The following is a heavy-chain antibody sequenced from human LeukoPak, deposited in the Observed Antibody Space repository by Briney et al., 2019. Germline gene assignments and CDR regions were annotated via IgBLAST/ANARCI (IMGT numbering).Heavy chain of an antibody. D-gene: IGHD2-8*01. CDR1: GYSFTSYW. J-gene: IGHJ4*02. V-gene: IGHV5-51*01. CDR2: IYPSDSDT. CDR3: ARGYCTNGVCYIFDY. Sequence: GESLKISCKGSGYSFTSYWIGWVRQMPGKGLEWMGIIYPSDSDTRYSPSFQGQVTISADKSISTAYLQWSSLKASDTAMYYCARGYCTNGVCYIFDYWGQGTLVTVSS.